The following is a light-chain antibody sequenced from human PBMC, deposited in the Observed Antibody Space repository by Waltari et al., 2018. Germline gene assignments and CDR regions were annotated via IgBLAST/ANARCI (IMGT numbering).Light chain of an antibody. CDR3: QQYNSYPIT. CDR2: KAS. J-gene: IGKJ5*01. V-gene: IGKV1-5*03. CDR1: QSISSW. Sequence: DIQMTQSPSTLSASVGDRVTFPCRASQSISSWLAWYQQKPGKAPKLLIYKASSLESGVPSRFSGSGSGTEFTLTISSLQPDDFATYYCQQYNSYPITFGQGTRLEIK.